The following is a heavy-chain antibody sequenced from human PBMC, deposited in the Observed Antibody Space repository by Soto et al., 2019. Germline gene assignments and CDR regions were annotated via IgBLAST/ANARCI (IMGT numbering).Heavy chain of an antibody. CDR1: GGTISSYY. D-gene: IGHD2-15*01. Sequence: SETLSLTCTVSGGTISSYYWSWIRQPPGKGLEWIGYIYYSGSTNYNPSLRSRVTISVDTSKNQFSLKLSSVTAADTAVYYCARGGYSSFGYWGQGTLVTVSS. CDR3: ARGGYSSFGY. J-gene: IGHJ4*02. CDR2: IYYSGST. V-gene: IGHV4-59*01.